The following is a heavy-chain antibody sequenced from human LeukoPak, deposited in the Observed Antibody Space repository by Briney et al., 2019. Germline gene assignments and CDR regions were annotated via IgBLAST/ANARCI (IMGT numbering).Heavy chain of an antibody. CDR1: GGSITGYF. V-gene: IGHV4-4*07. CDR3: AREPTSGREPSSGRPLDY. J-gene: IGHJ4*02. CDR2: MYSTGSN. D-gene: IGHD1-26*01. Sequence: SETLSLTCTVFGGSITGYFWTWIRQPAGKGLEWIGRMYSTGSNNYNPSLKSRVTISLDTSKNHFSLNLTSVTAADTAVYYCAREPTSGREPSSGRPLDYWGQGTLVTVSS.